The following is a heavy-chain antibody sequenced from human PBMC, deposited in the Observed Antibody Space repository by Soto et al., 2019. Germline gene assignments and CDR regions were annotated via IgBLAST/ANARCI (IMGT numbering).Heavy chain of an antibody. V-gene: IGHV4-34*01. J-gene: IGHJ6*03. D-gene: IGHD2-2*01. Sequence: PSETLSLTCAFYGGSFSGYYWSWIRQPPGKGLEWNGEINHSGSTNYNPSLKSRVTISVDTSKNQFALKLSSVTAADTAVYYCARAGPYCSSTSCYRGGDRTTPWYYYYMDVWGKGTTVTVSS. CDR3: ARAGPYCSSTSCYRGGDRTTPWYYYYMDV. CDR2: INHSGST. CDR1: GGSFSGYY.